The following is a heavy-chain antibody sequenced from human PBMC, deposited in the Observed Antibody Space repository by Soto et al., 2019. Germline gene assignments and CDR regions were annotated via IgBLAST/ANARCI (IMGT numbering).Heavy chain of an antibody. CDR1: GGTFSSYT. V-gene: IGHV1-69*04. D-gene: IGHD3-9*01. J-gene: IGHJ5*02. CDR3: ARDLPTGYPNPFWFDP. CDR2: IIPILGIA. Sequence: GASVKVSCKASGGTFSSYTISWVRQAPGQGLEWMGRIIPILGIANYAQKFQGRVTITADKSTSTAYMELSSLRSEDTAVYYCARDLPTGYPNPFWFDPWGQGTLVTVSS.